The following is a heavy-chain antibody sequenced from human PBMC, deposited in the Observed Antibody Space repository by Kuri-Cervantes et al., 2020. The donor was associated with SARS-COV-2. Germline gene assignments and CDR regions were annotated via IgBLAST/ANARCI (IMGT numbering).Heavy chain of an antibody. J-gene: IGHJ6*03. D-gene: IGHD2/OR15-2a*01. V-gene: IGHV3-48*03. CDR2: ISSSGSTI. Sequence: GESLKISCAASGFTFSSYEMNWVRQAPGKGLEWVSYISSSGSTIYYADSVKGRFTISRDDAKNSLYLQMSSLRAEDTAVYYCAREGTHLSSYYYMDVWGKGTTVTVSS. CDR3: AREGTHLSSYYYMDV. CDR1: GFTFSSYE.